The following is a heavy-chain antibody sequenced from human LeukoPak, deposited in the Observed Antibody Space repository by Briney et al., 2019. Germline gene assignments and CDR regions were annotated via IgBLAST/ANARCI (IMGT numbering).Heavy chain of an antibody. CDR2: IFYTGNT. CDR3: ARAGRDIVVLLGTITQNAFDI. CDR1: GGSISSSNYY. J-gene: IGHJ3*02. V-gene: IGHV4-39*07. D-gene: IGHD2-2*01. Sequence: SETLSLTCTVSGGSISSSNYYWGWIRQPPGKGLEWIGTIFYTGNTYYNPSLKSRVTLSVDTSKNQFSLKLSSVTAADTAVYYCARAGRDIVVLLGTITQNAFDIWGQGIVVTVSS.